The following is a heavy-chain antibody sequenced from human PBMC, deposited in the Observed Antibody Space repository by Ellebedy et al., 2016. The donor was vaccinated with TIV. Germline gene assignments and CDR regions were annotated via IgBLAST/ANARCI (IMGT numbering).Heavy chain of an antibody. J-gene: IGHJ2*01. CDR1: SYTFTSYG. CDR3: ARDVPEYGGSHWYFDL. V-gene: IGHV1-18*01. CDR2: ISAYNGNT. D-gene: IGHD5-12*01. Sequence: ASVKVSXKASSYTFTSYGISWVRQAPGQGLEWMGWISAYNGNTNYAQKLQGRVTMTTDTSTSTAYMELRSLRSDDTAVYYCARDVPEYGGSHWYFDLWGRGTLVTVSS.